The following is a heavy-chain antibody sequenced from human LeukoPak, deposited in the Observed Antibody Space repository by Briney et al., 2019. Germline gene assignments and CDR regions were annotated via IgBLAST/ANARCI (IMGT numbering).Heavy chain of an antibody. CDR3: ARQDSSGWSQDY. V-gene: IGHV3-21*01. Sequence: VKPGGSLRLSCAASGFTFSSYSMTWVRQAPGKGLEWVSSISSSSSYIYYADSVKGRFTISRDNAKNSLYLQMNSLRAEDTAVYYCARQDSSGWSQDYWGQGTLVTVSS. CDR1: GFTFSSYS. J-gene: IGHJ4*02. D-gene: IGHD6-19*01. CDR2: ISSSSSYI.